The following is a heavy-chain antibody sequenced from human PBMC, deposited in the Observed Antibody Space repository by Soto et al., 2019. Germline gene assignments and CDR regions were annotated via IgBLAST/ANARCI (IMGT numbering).Heavy chain of an antibody. CDR2: IKSKTDGGTT. V-gene: IGHV3-15*01. D-gene: IGHD2-8*02. J-gene: IGHJ4*02. CDR1: GFTFSNAW. CDR3: TTFIRYRWWQDEG. Sequence: PGGSLRLSCAASGFTFSNAWMSWVRQAPGKGLEWVGRIKSKTDGGTTDYAAPVKGRFTISRDDSKNTLYLQMNSLKTEDTAVYYCTTFIRYRWWQDEGWGQGTLVTVSS.